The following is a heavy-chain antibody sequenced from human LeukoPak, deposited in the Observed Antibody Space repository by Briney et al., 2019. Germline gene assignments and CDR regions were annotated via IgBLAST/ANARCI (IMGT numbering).Heavy chain of an antibody. V-gene: IGHV4-39*01. J-gene: IGHJ4*02. D-gene: IGHD4-11*01. CDR3: ARHSGSTVTTDSDY. Sequence: PPETMSLTCTVYGGSIGSSSYYWGWIRQPPGKGLEGIGSIYYTGSTYYNPSLKNRVTISVVTSKNQFSLKLSSVTAADTAVYYCARHSGSTVTTDSDYWGQGTLVTVSS. CDR2: IYYTGST. CDR1: GGSIGSSSYY.